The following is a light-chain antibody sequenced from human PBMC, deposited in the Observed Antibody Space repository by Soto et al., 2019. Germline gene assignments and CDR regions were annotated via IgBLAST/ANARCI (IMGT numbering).Light chain of an antibody. V-gene: IGKV3-15*01. Sequence: IMMTQYPATLSVSPGERATLSCRASQSVSSNLAWYQQKPGQTPRLLIYDTSTRATGVPARFSGSRSGTEFTLTINSLQSEDFAVYYCQRYNNWPLAFGGGSKVDVK. CDR2: DTS. J-gene: IGKJ4*01. CDR1: QSVSSN. CDR3: QRYNNWPLA.